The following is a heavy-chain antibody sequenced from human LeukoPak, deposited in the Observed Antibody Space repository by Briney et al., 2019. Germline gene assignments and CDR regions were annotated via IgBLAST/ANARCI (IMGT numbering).Heavy chain of an antibody. V-gene: IGHV4-30-4*01. CDR3: AKVQKAARPSPFDY. Sequence: SQTLSLTCTVSGGSISSGDYYWSWIRQPPGKGLEWIGYIYYSGSTYYNPSLKSRVTISVDTSKNQFSLKLSSVTAADTAVYYCAKVQKAARPSPFDYWGQGTLVTVSS. CDR1: GGSISSGDYY. J-gene: IGHJ4*02. CDR2: IYYSGST. D-gene: IGHD6-6*01.